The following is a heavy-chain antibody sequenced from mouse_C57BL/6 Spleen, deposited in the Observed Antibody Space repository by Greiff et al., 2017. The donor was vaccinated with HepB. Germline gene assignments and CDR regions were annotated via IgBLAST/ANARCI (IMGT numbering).Heavy chain of an antibody. D-gene: IGHD1-1*01. CDR2: ISSGGSYT. J-gene: IGHJ3*01. Sequence: EVNVVESGGDLVKPGGSLKLSCAASGFTFSSYGMSWVRQTPDKRLEWVATISSGGSYTYYPDSVKGRFTISTDNAKNTVYLQMSSLKSEDTAMYYWARQVGYYGSSPAWFAYWGQGTLVTVSA. CDR1: GFTFSSYG. V-gene: IGHV5-6*01. CDR3: ARQVGYYGSSPAWFAY.